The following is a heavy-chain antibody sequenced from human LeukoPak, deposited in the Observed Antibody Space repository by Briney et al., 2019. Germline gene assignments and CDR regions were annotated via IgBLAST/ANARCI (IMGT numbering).Heavy chain of an antibody. Sequence: PGGSLRLSCAASGFTFSSYSMNWVRQAPGKGLEWVSSISSSSSYIYYADSVKGRFTISRDNSKNMLYLQMNSLRAEDTDVYYCATYYYGSGSYPYEYFHHWGQGTLVTVSS. CDR3: ATYYYGSGSYPYEYFHH. D-gene: IGHD3-10*01. J-gene: IGHJ1*01. V-gene: IGHV3-21*06. CDR1: GFTFSSYS. CDR2: ISSSSSYI.